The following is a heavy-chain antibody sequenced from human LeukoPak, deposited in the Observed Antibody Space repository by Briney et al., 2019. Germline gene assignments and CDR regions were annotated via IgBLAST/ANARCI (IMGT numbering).Heavy chain of an antibody. D-gene: IGHD1-26*01. CDR2: ISGRSSTI. CDR1: AFTFSDYS. J-gene: IGHJ4*02. CDR3: ARDRIKSGSYYFDY. Sequence: GSLRLSCAASAFTFSDYSMNWVRQAPGKGLGWIPYISGRSSTIYYADSVKGRFTISRDNAKNSMYLQMNSLRAEDTAVYYCARDRIKSGSYYFDYWGQGTLVTASS. V-gene: IGHV3-48*01.